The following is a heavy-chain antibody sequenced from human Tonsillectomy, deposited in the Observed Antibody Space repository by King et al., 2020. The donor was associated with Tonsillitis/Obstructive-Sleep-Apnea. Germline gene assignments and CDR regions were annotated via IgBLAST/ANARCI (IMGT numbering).Heavy chain of an antibody. D-gene: IGHD2-2*01. CDR3: AHRGPNCSSTRCRFDY. J-gene: IGHJ4*02. CDR1: GFSLSTSGVG. CDR2: IYWDDDK. V-gene: IGHV2-5*02. Sequence: TLQESGPTLVKPTQTLTLTCTFSGFSLSTSGVGVGWIRQPPGKALEWLALIYWDDDKRYSPTLKSRLTITKDTSKNQVVLTMTNVDPVDTATYYCAHRGPNCSSTRCRFDYWGQGTLVTVSS.